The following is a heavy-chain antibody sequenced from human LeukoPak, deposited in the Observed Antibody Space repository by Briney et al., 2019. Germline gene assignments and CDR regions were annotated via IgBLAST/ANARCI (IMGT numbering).Heavy chain of an antibody. V-gene: IGHV1-8*03. D-gene: IGHD2-15*01. CDR2: MNPNSGNT. J-gene: IGHJ3*02. CDR1: GYTFTSYG. Sequence: ASVKVSCKASGYTFTSYGISWVRQATGQGLEWMGWMNPNSGNTGYAQKFQGRVTITRNTSISTAYMELSSLRSEDTAVYYCARGRSTLSILGYCSGGSCLSGDAFDIWGQGTMVTVSS. CDR3: ARGRSTLSILGYCSGGSCLSGDAFDI.